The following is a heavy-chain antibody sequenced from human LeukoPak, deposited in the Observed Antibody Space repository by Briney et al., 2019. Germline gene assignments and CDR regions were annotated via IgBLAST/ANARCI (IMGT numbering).Heavy chain of an antibody. CDR1: GITFSSYS. D-gene: IGHD3-16*01. CDR2: LSSDNYTI. Sequence: GGSLRLSCAASGITFSSYSMNWVRQAPGKGLEWISYLSSDNYTIYYADSVKGRFIISRDNAKDSLYLQMNSLRPEDTAVYYCARVATDGGGFDPWGQGTLVTVSS. CDR3: ARVATDGGGFDP. V-gene: IGHV3-48*01. J-gene: IGHJ5*02.